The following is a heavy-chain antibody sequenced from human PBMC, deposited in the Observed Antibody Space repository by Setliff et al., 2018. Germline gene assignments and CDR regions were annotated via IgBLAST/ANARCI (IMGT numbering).Heavy chain of an antibody. CDR1: GGSVTNGRYY. CDR2: YNHSGSA. J-gene: IGHJ5*02. CDR3: AGRVGGITLYDGNWFDP. V-gene: IGHV4-39*01. Sequence: SETLSLTCTVSGGSVTNGRYYWSWVRQRPGRGLEWIGSYNHSGSAFYNSSLKSRITMSVDTSNDQFSLTLTPMSASASALYYCAGRVGGITLYDGNWFDPWGQGMLVTVSS. D-gene: IGHD2-8*01.